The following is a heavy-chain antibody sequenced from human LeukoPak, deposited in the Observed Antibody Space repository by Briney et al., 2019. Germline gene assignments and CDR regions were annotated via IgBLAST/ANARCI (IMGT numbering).Heavy chain of an antibody. CDR2: IYYSGST. J-gene: IGHJ4*02. CDR1: GGSISSGGYY. Sequence: SETLSLTSTVSGGSISSGGYYWSWIRQYPGKGLEWIGYIYYSGSTYYNPSLKSRVTISVDTSKNQFSLKLSSVTAADTAVYYCARVKAYGSGSYAFDYWGQGTLVTVSS. V-gene: IGHV4-31*03. CDR3: ARVKAYGSGSYAFDY. D-gene: IGHD3-10*01.